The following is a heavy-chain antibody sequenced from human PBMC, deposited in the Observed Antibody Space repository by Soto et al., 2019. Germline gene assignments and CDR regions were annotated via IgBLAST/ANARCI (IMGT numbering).Heavy chain of an antibody. Sequence: QVQLVESGGGLVKPGGSLRLSCVASGFTFSDHYMTWIRQAPGKGLEWLSYVSTSRSYTNYADSVKGRFTISRDNAMNSLYLQMNSLRAEDTAVYYCARLRLTGYFDYWGQGTLVTVSS. V-gene: IGHV3-11*05. CDR1: GFTFSDHY. CDR2: VSTSRSYT. CDR3: ARLRLTGYFDY. J-gene: IGHJ4*02.